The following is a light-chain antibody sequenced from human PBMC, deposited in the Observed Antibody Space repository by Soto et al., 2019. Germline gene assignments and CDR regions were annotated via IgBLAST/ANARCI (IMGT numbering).Light chain of an antibody. Sequence: QPVLTQSSSASASLGSSVKLTYTLSSGHSSYIIAWHQQQPGKAPRYLMKLESGGSYNKGSGVPDRFSGSSSGADRYLTISNLQFEDEADYYCETWDTNTWVFGGGTKLTVL. V-gene: IGLV4-60*02. CDR2: LESGGSY. CDR3: ETWDTNTWV. CDR1: SGHSSYI. J-gene: IGLJ3*02.